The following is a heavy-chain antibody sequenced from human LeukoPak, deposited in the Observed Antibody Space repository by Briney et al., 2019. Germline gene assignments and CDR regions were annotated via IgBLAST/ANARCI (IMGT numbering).Heavy chain of an antibody. J-gene: IGHJ4*02. Sequence: GGSLRLSCSASGFTFSRYAMHWVRQAPGKGLEYVSATSSNGGSTYYADSVKGRFTISRDNSRNTLHLQMSSLRVEDTAVYYCVKDSSSGSYFDYWGQGTLVTVSS. CDR1: GFTFSRYA. CDR2: TSSNGGST. D-gene: IGHD3-10*01. V-gene: IGHV3-64D*06. CDR3: VKDSSSGSYFDY.